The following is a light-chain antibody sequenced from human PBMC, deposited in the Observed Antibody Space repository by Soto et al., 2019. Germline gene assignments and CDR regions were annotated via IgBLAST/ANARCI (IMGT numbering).Light chain of an antibody. V-gene: IGLV2-14*01. CDR1: SSDVGGYNY. CDR3: CSYTSSSTYV. J-gene: IGLJ1*01. CDR2: DVS. Sequence: QSALTQPASVSGSPGQSITISCTGTSSDVGGYNYVSWYQQHPGKAPKLVIFDVSNRPSGVSNRFSGSKSGNTASLTISGLQAEDEADYYCCSYTSSSTYVFGSGTKVTVL.